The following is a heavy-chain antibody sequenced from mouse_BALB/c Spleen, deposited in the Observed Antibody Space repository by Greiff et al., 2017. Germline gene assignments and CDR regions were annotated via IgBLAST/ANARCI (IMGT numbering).Heavy chain of an antibody. CDR3: ARSPNWDWFAY. CDR1: GYSITSGYY. D-gene: IGHD4-1*01. J-gene: IGHJ3*01. CDR2: ISYDGSN. Sequence: DVQLQESGPGLVKPSQSLSLTCSVTGYSITSGYYWNWIRQFPGNKLEWMGYISYDGSNNYNPSLKNRISITRDTSKNQFFLKLNSVTTEDTATYYCARSPNWDWFAYWGQGTLVTVSA. V-gene: IGHV3-6*02.